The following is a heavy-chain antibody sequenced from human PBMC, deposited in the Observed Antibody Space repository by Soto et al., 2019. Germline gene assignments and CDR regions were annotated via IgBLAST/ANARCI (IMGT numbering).Heavy chain of an antibody. CDR1: GYTFTSYD. J-gene: IGHJ4*02. CDR2: MNANSGNT. Sequence: QVQLAQSGAEVKNPGASVKVSCKVSGYTFTSYDVNWVRQATGQGLGWMGWMNANSGNTGYIRKFEGRVTMTWNTSINTAYRELRSLRSEDPAVYYCARGGGAYSLDYWGQGTLVTVSS. D-gene: IGHD2-15*01. V-gene: IGHV1-8*01. CDR3: ARGGGAYSLDY.